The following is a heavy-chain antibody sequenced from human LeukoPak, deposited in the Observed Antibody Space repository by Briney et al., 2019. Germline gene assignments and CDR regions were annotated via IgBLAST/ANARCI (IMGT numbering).Heavy chain of an antibody. V-gene: IGHV1-2*02. D-gene: IGHD2-15*01. J-gene: IGHJ4*02. CDR3: APCSQRVPTPQWW. Sequence: ASVKVSCKASGYTFTGYYMHWVRQAPGQGLEWMGWINPYSGGTSYAQKFQGRVTMTRDTSISTAYMELSMLRSDDTAVYYCAPCSQRVPTPQWWWGQGTLVTVSS. CDR2: INPYSGGT. CDR1: GYTFTGYY.